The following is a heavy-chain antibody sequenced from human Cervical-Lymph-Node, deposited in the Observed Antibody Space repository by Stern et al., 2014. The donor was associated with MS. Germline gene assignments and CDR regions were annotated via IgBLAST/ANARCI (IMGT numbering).Heavy chain of an antibody. CDR2: ISHDGGST. CDR3: TREDCSGGSCRGMDV. V-gene: IGHV3-30-3*01. Sequence: VQLVESGGDVVQPGRSLRLSCAASRFSISDYAMHWVRQAPGQGLEWVATISHDGGSTRYADSVKGRFTISRESLKNKLQVQMNSLRAEDTAVYYCTREDCSGGSCRGMDVWGQGTTVTVSS. J-gene: IGHJ6*02. D-gene: IGHD2-15*01. CDR1: RFSISDYA.